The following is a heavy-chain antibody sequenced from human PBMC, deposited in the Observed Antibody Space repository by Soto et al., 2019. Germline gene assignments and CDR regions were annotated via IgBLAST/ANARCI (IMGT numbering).Heavy chain of an antibody. CDR3: ARQGLLQFRIIRMGWFDP. Sequence: QLQLQESGPGLVKTSETLSLICTVSAGSVSNSDYYWGWIRQPPGKGLEWIGTIHYSGSAYYNASLKSRVTISVDASKNQFSLRLTSMTAADTAVYYCARQGLLQFRIIRMGWFDPWGQGTLVTISS. J-gene: IGHJ5*02. D-gene: IGHD2-21*02. CDR1: AGSVSNSDYY. CDR2: IHYSGSA. V-gene: IGHV4-39*01.